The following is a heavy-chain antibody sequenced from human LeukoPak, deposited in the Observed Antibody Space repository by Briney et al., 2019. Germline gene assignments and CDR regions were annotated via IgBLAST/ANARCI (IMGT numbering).Heavy chain of an antibody. V-gene: IGHV4-39*01. CDR3: SRTTGDSAIIAAH. CDR2: TSYSGSI. D-gene: IGHD3-16*01. Sequence: SETLSLTCTVSGGSISGSCCYWGCIRPTPGKDLEWFGSTSYSGSIHYNRSFKSRVTVSVDTSKNQFFLNLSSVTAADTAVYYCSRTTGDSAIIAAHWGQGTLVTVSS. CDR1: GGSISGSCCY. J-gene: IGHJ4*02.